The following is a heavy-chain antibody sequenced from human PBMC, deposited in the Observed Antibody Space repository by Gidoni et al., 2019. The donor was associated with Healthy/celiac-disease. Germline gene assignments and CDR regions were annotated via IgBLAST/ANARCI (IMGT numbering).Heavy chain of an antibody. Sequence: QVQPVESGGGVVQPGRSLRLSCAASGFTFSSYRMHWVRQAPGKGLEWVAVISSDGSNKYYADSVKGRFTISRDNSKNTLYLQMNSLRAEDTAVYYCAKDRDSYGYFDYWGQGTLVTVSS. CDR2: ISSDGSNK. J-gene: IGHJ4*02. V-gene: IGHV3-30*18. CDR3: AKDRDSYGYFDY. CDR1: GFTFSSYR. D-gene: IGHD5-18*01.